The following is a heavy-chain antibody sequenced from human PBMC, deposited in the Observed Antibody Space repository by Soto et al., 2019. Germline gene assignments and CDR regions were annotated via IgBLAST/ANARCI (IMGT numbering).Heavy chain of an antibody. CDR1: GGTFSSYA. J-gene: IGHJ5*02. CDR3: ARDHGYYDSSALEWFAP. D-gene: IGHD3-22*01. V-gene: IGHV1-69*01. CDR2: IIPIFGTA. Sequence: QVQLVQSGAEVKKPGSSVKVSCKASGGTFSSYAISWVRQAPGQGLEWMGGIIPIFGTANYAQKFQGRVTITADESTSTAYMELSSLRSEDTAVYYCARDHGYYDSSALEWFAPWGQGTLVTVSS.